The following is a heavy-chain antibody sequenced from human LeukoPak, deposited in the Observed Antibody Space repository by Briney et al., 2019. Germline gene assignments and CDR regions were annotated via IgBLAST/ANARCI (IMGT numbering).Heavy chain of an antibody. D-gene: IGHD5-24*01. CDR3: ARVSRDGYNFDY. J-gene: IGHJ4*02. V-gene: IGHV3-11*01. CDR1: GFTFSDYY. Sequence: GGSLRLSCAASGFTFSDYYMSWIRQAPGKGLEWVSYISSSGSTIYYADSVKGQFTISRDNAKNSLYLQMNSLRAEDTAVYYCARVSRDGYNFDYWGQGTLVTVSS. CDR2: ISSSGSTI.